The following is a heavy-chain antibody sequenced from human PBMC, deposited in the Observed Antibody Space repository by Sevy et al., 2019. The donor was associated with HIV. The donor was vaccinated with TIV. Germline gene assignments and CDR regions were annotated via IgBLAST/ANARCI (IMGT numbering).Heavy chain of an antibody. D-gene: IGHD3-22*01. CDR3: ASGYYYDPGGDYFPIDY. V-gene: IGHV1-69*13. Sequence: ASVKVSCKASGGSFSSYATTWVRQAPGQGLEWMGGIIPVFGKAAYAQKPQGRLTITADESTSTAYLELSSLGSDDTAVYYCASGYYYDPGGDYFPIDYWGQGTLVTVSS. J-gene: IGHJ4*02. CDR2: IIPVFGKA. CDR1: GGSFSSYA.